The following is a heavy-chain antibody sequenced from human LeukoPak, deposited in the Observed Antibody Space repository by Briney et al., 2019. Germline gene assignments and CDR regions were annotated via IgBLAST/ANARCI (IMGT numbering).Heavy chain of an antibody. Sequence: GGSLRLSCAASGLTFSIYGMHWVRQAPGKGLESVAVIWYDGSNKYYADSVKGRFTISRDNSKNTLYLQMNSLRAEDTAVYYCARDRVDSSGYDYWGQGTLVTVSS. CDR1: GLTFSIYG. J-gene: IGHJ4*02. V-gene: IGHV3-33*01. CDR2: IWYDGSNK. D-gene: IGHD3-22*01. CDR3: ARDRVDSSGYDY.